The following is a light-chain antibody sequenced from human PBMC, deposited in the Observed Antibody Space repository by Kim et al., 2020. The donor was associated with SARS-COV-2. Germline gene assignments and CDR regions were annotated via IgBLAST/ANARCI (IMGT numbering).Light chain of an antibody. CDR2: GAS. CDR3: QQSYSTPWT. Sequence: DIQMTQSPSSLSASVGDRVTITCRASQSMSTYLNWYQHKQGMAPSLLIYGASSLQSGVPSRFSGSGSGTDFTLTISSLQPEDFASYYCQQSYSTPWTFGQGTKLEI. V-gene: IGKV1-39*01. CDR1: QSMSTY. J-gene: IGKJ1*01.